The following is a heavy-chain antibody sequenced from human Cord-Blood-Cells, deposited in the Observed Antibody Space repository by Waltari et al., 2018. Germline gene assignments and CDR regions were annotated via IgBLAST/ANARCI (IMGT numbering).Heavy chain of an antibody. V-gene: IGHV4-34*01. CDR2: INHSGST. D-gene: IGHD3-10*01. CDR3: ARGVAGYYGSGSYYNY. Sequence: QVQLQQWGAGLLKPSETLSLTCAVYGGSFSGYYWSWLRQPPGKGLEWIGEINHSGSTNYNPSLKSRVTISVDTSKNQFSLKLSSVTAADTAVYYCARGVAGYYGSGSYYNYWGQGTLVTVSS. CDR1: GGSFSGYY. J-gene: IGHJ4*02.